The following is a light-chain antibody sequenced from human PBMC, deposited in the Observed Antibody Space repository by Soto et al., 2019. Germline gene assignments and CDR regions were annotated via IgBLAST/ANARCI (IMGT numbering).Light chain of an antibody. V-gene: IGKV3-20*01. CDR2: GAS. Sequence: EIVLTQSPGTLSLSPGERATLSCRASQSVSSSSLAWYQQKPGQAPRLLIYGASSMATGIPDRFSGSGSGTDFTLAISRLEPEDVAVYYCQQYGSSPLMYTFGQGTKLEIK. CDR1: QSVSSSS. CDR3: QQYGSSPLMYT. J-gene: IGKJ2*01.